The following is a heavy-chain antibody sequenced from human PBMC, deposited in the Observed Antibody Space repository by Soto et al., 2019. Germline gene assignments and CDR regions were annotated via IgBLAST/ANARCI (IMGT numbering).Heavy chain of an antibody. V-gene: IGHV2-26*01. CDR2: ISSSDEK. J-gene: IGHJ6*02. CDR3: ARMLYYAMEV. Sequence: QVTLKESGPVLVKPTETLTLTYTVSGFSLNHPRMGVSWIRQPPGKALEWLAHISSSDEKSYSTSLSSRLTISKDTSESQVVLTMTNMDPVDTATYYCARMLYYAMEVWGQGTTVAVSS. CDR1: GFSLNHPRMG.